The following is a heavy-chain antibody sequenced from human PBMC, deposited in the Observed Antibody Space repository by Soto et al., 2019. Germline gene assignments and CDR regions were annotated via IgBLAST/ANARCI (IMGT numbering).Heavy chain of an antibody. J-gene: IGHJ4*02. CDR1: GGSISSYY. V-gene: IGHV4-59*08. D-gene: IGHD3-3*01. Sequence: SETLSLTCTVSGGSISSYYWSWIRQPPGKGLEWIGYIYYSGSTNYNPSLKSRVTISVDTSKNQFSLKLSSVTAADTAVYYCARQLTIFGVVILDYWGQGTLVTVSS. CDR3: ARQLTIFGVVILDY. CDR2: IYYSGST.